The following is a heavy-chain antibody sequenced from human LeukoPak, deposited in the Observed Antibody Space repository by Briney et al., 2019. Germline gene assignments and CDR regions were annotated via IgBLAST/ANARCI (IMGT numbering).Heavy chain of an antibody. Sequence: GGSLRLSCAASGFTFSNYGIHWVRQAPGKGLEWVGRIKSKTDGGTTGYAAPVKGRFTISRDDSKNTLYLQMNSLKTEDTAVYYCTTAAQVVPAAILFFDYWGQGTLVTVSS. V-gene: IGHV3-15*01. CDR3: TTAAQVVPAAILFFDY. J-gene: IGHJ4*02. CDR1: GFTFSNYG. CDR2: IKSKTDGGTT. D-gene: IGHD2-2*01.